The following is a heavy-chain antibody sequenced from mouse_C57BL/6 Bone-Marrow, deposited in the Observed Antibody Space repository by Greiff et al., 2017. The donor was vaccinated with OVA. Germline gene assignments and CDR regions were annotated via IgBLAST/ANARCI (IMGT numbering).Heavy chain of an antibody. CDR1: GFTFSDYY. J-gene: IGHJ1*03. V-gene: IGHV5-16*01. CDR3: ARVSGEGYFDV. CDR2: INYDGSST. Sequence: EVMLVESEGGLVQPGSSMKLSCTASGFTFSDYYMAWVRQVPEKGLEWVANINYDGSSTYYLDSLKSRFIISRDNAKNILYLQMSSLKSEDTATYYGARVSGEGYFDVWGTGTTVTVSS.